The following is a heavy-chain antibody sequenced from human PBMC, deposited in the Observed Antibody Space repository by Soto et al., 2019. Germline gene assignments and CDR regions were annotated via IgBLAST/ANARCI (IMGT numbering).Heavy chain of an antibody. J-gene: IGHJ2*01. D-gene: IGHD1-26*01. CDR2: IIPIFGTA. V-gene: IGHV1-69*05. CDR3: ARGGSLYSYFAL. CDR1: GGTFSGYA. Sequence: ASVKVSSKASGGTFSGYAISWVRQAPGQGLEWMGGIIPIFGTANYAQKFQGRVTITRDTSASTAYMELSSLRSEDTAVYSCARGGSLYSYFALWGRGTLVTVSS.